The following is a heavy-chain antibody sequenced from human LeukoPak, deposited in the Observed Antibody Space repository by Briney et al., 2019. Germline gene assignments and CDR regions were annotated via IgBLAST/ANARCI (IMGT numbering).Heavy chain of an antibody. D-gene: IGHD5-12*01. J-gene: IGHJ5*02. V-gene: IGHV1-69*05. CDR1: GGTFSSYA. CDR3: ARDSGYANMWGDNWFDP. Sequence: GASVKVSCKASGGTFSSYAISWVRQAPGQGLEWMGGIIPIFGTANYAQKFQGRVTITTDESTSTAYMELSSLRSEDTAVYYCARDSGYANMWGDNWFDPWGQGTLVTVSS. CDR2: IIPIFGTA.